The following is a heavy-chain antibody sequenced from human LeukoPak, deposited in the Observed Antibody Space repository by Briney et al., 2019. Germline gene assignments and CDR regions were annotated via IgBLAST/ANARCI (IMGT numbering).Heavy chain of an antibody. D-gene: IGHD2-2*01. V-gene: IGHV3-7*01. J-gene: IGHJ4*02. Sequence: GGSLRLSCAASGFIFSTYGMSWVRQVPGKGLEWVAGIKQDGSENYYMDSVKGRFTISRDNSRNSLYLQMNSLRAEDTAVYFCARERYCTSATCYVGVPFDSWGQGTLVTVSS. CDR3: ARERYCTSATCYVGVPFDS. CDR1: GFIFSTYG. CDR2: IKQDGSEN.